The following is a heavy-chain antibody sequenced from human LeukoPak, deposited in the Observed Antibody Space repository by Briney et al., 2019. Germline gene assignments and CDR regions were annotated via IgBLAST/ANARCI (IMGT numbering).Heavy chain of an antibody. D-gene: IGHD6-19*01. J-gene: IGHJ4*02. CDR1: GGSISSSSYY. Sequence: PSETLSLTCTVSGGSISSSSYYWGWIRQPPGKGLEWIGSIYYSGSTYYNPSLKSRVTISVDTSKNQFSLKLSSVTAADTAVYYCARPPRSSGWYYFDYWGQGTLVTVSS. V-gene: IGHV4-39*01. CDR3: ARPPRSSGWYYFDY. CDR2: IYYSGST.